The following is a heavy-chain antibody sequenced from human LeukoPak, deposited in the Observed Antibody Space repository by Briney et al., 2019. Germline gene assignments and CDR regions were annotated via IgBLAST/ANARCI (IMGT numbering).Heavy chain of an antibody. CDR3: ASTKNYYGPFDP. J-gene: IGHJ5*02. D-gene: IGHD3-10*01. V-gene: IGHV4-4*07. Sequence: SETLSLTCTVSGGSISSYSWSWIRQPAGKGLEWIGRIYTSGSTNYNPSLKSRVPMSVDTSKNQFSLKLSSVTAADTAVYYCASTKNYYGPFDPWGQGTLVTVSS. CDR2: IYTSGST. CDR1: GGSISSYS.